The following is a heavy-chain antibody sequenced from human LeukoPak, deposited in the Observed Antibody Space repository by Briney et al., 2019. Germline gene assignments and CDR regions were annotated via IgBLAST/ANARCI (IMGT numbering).Heavy chain of an antibody. CDR3: ARRRNVGIVVINGMDV. CDR2: ITGSSSAI. D-gene: IGHD2-15*01. V-gene: IGHV3-48*04. CDR1: EFNISTYI. J-gene: IGHJ6*02. Sequence: GGSLRLSCTASEFNISTYIMNWVRQAPGKGLEWVSDITGSSSAINYADSVKGRFTISRDNAKNSLYLQMNSLRAEDTAVYYCARRRNVGIVVINGMDVWGQGTTVTVSS.